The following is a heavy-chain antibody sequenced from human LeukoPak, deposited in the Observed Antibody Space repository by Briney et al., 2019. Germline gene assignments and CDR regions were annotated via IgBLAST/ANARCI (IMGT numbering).Heavy chain of an antibody. V-gene: IGHV4-39*01. CDR3: ARQHDILTGLSWFDP. CDR2: IYYSGST. Sequence: SETLSLTCTVSGGSISSSSYYWGWIRQPPGTGLEWIGSIYYSGSTYYNPSLKSRVTISVDTSKNQFSLKLSSVTAADTAVYYCARQHDILTGLSWFDPWGQGTLVTVSS. CDR1: GGSISSSSYY. D-gene: IGHD3-9*01. J-gene: IGHJ5*02.